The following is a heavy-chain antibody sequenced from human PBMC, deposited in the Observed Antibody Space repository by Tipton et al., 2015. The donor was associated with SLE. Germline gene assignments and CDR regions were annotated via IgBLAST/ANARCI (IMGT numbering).Heavy chain of an antibody. CDR2: IYYSGST. J-gene: IGHJ4*02. Sequence: LRLSCTVSGGSISSYYWSWIRQPPGKGLEWIGYIYYSGSTNYNPSLKSRVTISVDTSKNQFSLKLSSVTAADTAVYYCARRQLIGAYYFDYWGQGTLVTVSS. CDR3: ARRQLIGAYYFDY. D-gene: IGHD3-3*01. V-gene: IGHV4-59*01. CDR1: GGSISSYY.